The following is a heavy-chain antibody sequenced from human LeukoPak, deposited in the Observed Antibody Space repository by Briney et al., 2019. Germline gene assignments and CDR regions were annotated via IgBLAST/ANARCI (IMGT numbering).Heavy chain of an antibody. CDR1: GGSISSYY. CDR3: ARGYSSSWSRDFDY. J-gene: IGHJ4*02. V-gene: IGHV4-4*07. D-gene: IGHD6-13*01. CDR2: IYTSGST. Sequence: PSETLSLTCTVSGGSISSYYWSWIRQPAGKGLEWIGRIYTSGSTNYNPSLKSRVTMSVDTSKNQFSLKLSSVTAADTAVYYCARGYSSSWSRDFDYWGQGTLVTVSS.